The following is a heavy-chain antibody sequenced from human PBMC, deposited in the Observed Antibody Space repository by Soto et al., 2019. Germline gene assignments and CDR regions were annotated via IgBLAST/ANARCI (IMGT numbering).Heavy chain of an antibody. V-gene: IGHV3-48*02. J-gene: IGHJ4*02. CDR3: ARARRGSAVIGHFDF. Sequence: GGSLRLSCAASGFTFSSYGMTWVRQTPGKGLEWVSYISSSTFSIYYADSVKGRFTVSRDNAKNSLFLQMNSLRDEDTAVYFCARARRGSAVIGHFDFWGQGTLVTVSS. CDR2: ISSSTFSI. D-gene: IGHD3-22*01. CDR1: GFTFSSYG.